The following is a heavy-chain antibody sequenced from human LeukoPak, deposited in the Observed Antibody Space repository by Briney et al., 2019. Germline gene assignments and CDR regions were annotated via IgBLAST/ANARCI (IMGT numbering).Heavy chain of an antibody. CDR2: IYSGGST. D-gene: IGHD3-22*01. CDR1: GFTVSSNY. J-gene: IGHJ3*02. V-gene: IGHV3-53*01. Sequence: GGSLRLSCAASGFTVSSNYMGWVRQAPGKGLEWVSVIYSGGSTYYADSVKGRFTNSRDNSKNTLYLQMNSLRAEDTAVYYCARDSLTHSGSNPRSIWGQGTMVTVSS. CDR3: ARDSLTHSGSNPRSI.